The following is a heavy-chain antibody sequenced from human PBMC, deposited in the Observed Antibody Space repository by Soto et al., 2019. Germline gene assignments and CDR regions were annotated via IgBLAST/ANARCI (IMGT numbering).Heavy chain of an antibody. J-gene: IGHJ3*02. CDR3: TRLGYDSSGPTTGDAFDI. Sequence: PGGSLRLSCAASGFTFSGSAMHWVRQASGKGLEWVGRIRSKANSYATAYAASVKGRFTISGDDSKNTAYLQMNSLKTEDTAVYYCTRLGYDSSGPTTGDAFDIWGQGTMVTVSS. D-gene: IGHD3-22*01. V-gene: IGHV3-73*01. CDR1: GFTFSGSA. CDR2: IRSKANSYAT.